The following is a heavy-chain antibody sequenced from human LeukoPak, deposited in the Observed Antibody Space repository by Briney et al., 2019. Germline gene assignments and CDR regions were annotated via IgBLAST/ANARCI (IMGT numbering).Heavy chain of an antibody. J-gene: IGHJ3*02. CDR1: GFTFDDYA. D-gene: IGHD5-12*01. CDR3: AKAISYGGYKRADAFDI. CDR2: ISWNSGSI. V-gene: IGHV3-9*01. Sequence: GRSLRLSCAASGFTFDDYAMHWVRQAPGKGLEWVSGISWNSGSIGYADSVKGRFTISRDNAKNSLYLQMNSLRAEDTALYYCAKAISYGGYKRADAFDIWGQGTMVTVSS.